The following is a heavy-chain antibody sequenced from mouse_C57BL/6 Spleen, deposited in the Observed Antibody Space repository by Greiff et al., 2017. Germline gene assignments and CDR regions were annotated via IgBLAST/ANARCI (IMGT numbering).Heavy chain of an antibody. CDR3: ARDLGYYDYDGDAMDY. D-gene: IGHD2-4*01. J-gene: IGHJ4*01. CDR2: ISYDGSN. V-gene: IGHV3-6*01. Sequence: EVKLMESGPGLVKPSQSLSLTCSVTGYSITSGYYWNWLRQFPGNKLEWMGYISYDGSNNYNPSLKNRISINRDTSKNQFFLKLNSVTTEDTATYYCARDLGYYDYDGDAMDYWGQGTSVTVSS. CDR1: GYSITSGYY.